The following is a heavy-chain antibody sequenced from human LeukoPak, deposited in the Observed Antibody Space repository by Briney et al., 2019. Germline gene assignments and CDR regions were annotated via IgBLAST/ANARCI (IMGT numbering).Heavy chain of an antibody. CDR3: ARVLGGHDAFDI. Sequence: SETLSLTCTVSGGSINNYYWSWIRQPPGKGLEWIGYIYSSGSTNYNPSLKSRVTISLDTSKNQFSLKLRSVTAADTAVYYCARVLGGHDAFDIWGQGTMVTVTS. CDR2: IYSSGST. D-gene: IGHD3-16*01. CDR1: GGSINNYY. J-gene: IGHJ3*02. V-gene: IGHV4-59*01.